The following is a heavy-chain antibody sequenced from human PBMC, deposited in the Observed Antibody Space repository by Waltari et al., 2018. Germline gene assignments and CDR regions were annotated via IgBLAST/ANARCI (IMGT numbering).Heavy chain of an antibody. D-gene: IGHD3-10*01. J-gene: IGHJ5*02. CDR2: INQSGST. CDR3: ARGPLLIFRGLGKGYNWFDP. CDR1: GGSFSGYY. Sequence: QVQLQQWGAGLLKPSETLSLTCAVYGGSFSGYYWSWIRQPPGKGLEWIGEINQSGSTNSAPSLTGGVTISVDTAKNQFSLKLSSVTAADTAVYYCARGPLLIFRGLGKGYNWFDPWGQGTLVTVSS. V-gene: IGHV4-34*01.